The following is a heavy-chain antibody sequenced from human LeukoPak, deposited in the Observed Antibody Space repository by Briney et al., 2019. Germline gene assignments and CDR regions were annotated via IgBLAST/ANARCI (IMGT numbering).Heavy chain of an antibody. CDR1: GGTFSSYA. CDR3: ARGRGAALYYYYYMDV. Sequence: ASVKVSCKASGGTFSSYAISWVRQAPGQGLEWMGGIIPIFGTANYAQKFQGRVTITADESTSTAYMELSSLRSEDTAVYYCARGRGAALYYYYYMDVWGKGTTVTVSS. J-gene: IGHJ6*03. V-gene: IGHV1-69*13. CDR2: IIPIFGTA. D-gene: IGHD6-6*01.